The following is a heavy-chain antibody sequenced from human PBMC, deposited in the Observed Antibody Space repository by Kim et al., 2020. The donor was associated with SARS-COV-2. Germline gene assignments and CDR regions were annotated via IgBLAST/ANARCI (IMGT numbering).Heavy chain of an antibody. CDR3: ARGTPYSESYWDAFDI. Sequence: GGSLRLSCAASGFTFSDSAMHWVRQASGKGLEWVARIRSKVNSSENAYAVSVEVRFTIYSNDSKNTAYLQMDSLKTEDTAVYYCARGTPYSESYWDAFDIWGQGTMVTVSS. CDR2: IRSKVNSSEN. D-gene: IGHD1-26*01. J-gene: IGHJ3*02. V-gene: IGHV3-73*01. CDR1: GFTFSDSA.